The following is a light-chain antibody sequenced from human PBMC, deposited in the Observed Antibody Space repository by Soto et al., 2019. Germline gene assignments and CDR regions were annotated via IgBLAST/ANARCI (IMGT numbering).Light chain of an antibody. Sequence: QSALTQPASVSGSPGQSITISCTGTSSDVGGYNFVSWFQQHPGKAPKLMIFEVTSRPSGVSNRFSGSKSGNTASLTISGLQPEDEADHYCSSYTTSSTLVFGTGTKVTVL. CDR3: SSYTTSSTLV. J-gene: IGLJ1*01. CDR1: SSDVGGYNF. V-gene: IGLV2-14*03. CDR2: EVT.